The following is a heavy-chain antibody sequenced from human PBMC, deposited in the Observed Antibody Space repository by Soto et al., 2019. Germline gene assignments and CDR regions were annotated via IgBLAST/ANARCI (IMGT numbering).Heavy chain of an antibody. Sequence: GGSLRLSCAASGFTFSDYYMSWIRQAPGKGLEWVSYISISGTTISYADSVKGRFTISRDNAKNSLYLQMNSLRAEDTAVYYCARQRAASGLFDYWGQGTLVTVSS. J-gene: IGHJ4*02. CDR2: ISISGTTI. CDR1: GFTFSDYY. V-gene: IGHV3-11*01. CDR3: ARQRAASGLFDY. D-gene: IGHD6-13*01.